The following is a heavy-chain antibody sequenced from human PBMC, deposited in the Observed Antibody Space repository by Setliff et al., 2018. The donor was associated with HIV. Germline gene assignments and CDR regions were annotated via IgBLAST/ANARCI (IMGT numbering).Heavy chain of an antibody. D-gene: IGHD6-6*01. CDR1: GYTFTDHY. V-gene: IGHV1-2*02. CDR3: ARDPAPSSSASYFQH. CDR2: INPTGGGT. Sequence: ASVKVSCKASGYTFTDHYMHWVRQAPGQGLEWMGWINPTGGGTNYAQKFQGRVTMTRDTSINTVYMELSSLRSEDAAVYYCARDPAPSSSASYFQHWGQGTPVTVTS. J-gene: IGHJ1*01.